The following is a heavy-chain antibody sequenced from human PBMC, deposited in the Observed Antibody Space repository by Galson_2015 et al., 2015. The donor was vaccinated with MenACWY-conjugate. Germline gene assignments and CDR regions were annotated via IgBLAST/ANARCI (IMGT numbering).Heavy chain of an antibody. D-gene: IGHD6-19*01. V-gene: IGHV3-74*01. CDR1: GFTFSGYW. CDR3: VRPYKSGWAKDGFEI. Sequence: SLRLSCAASGFTFSGYWMHWVRQDPGRGLVWVSLINNDGSATTYADSVKGRFTISRDNAMNTLYLQMNSLRAEDTGVYYCVRPYKSGWAKDGFEIWGQGTMVAVSS. CDR2: INNDGSAT. J-gene: IGHJ3*02.